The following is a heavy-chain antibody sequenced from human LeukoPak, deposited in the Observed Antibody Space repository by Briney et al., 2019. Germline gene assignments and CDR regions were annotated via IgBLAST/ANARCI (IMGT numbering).Heavy chain of an antibody. D-gene: IGHD1-1*01. CDR1: GFTFSKYY. CDR2: INPNSGGT. Sequence: ASVKVSCKASGFTFSKYYMHWVRHAPGQGLEWMGWINPNSGGTSYAQKFKGRVTMTRDTSISTVYMELSRLRSDDTAVYYCARDYELGTAGTAYEFFDNWGQGTLVTVSS. CDR3: ARDYELGTAGTAYEFFDN. J-gene: IGHJ4*02. V-gene: IGHV1-2*02.